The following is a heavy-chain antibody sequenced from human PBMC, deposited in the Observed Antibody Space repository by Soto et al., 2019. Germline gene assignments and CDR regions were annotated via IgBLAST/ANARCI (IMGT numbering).Heavy chain of an antibody. J-gene: IGHJ4*02. CDR2: ISSSGSTI. D-gene: IGHD4-4*01. V-gene: IGHV3-11*01. CDR1: GFTFSDYY. CDR3: ARVRFRDSNYKDY. Sequence: LSLTCAASGFTFSDYYMSWIRPAPGKGLEWVSYISSSGSTIYYADSVKGRFTISRDNAKNSLYLQMNSLRAEDTAVYYCARVRFRDSNYKDYWGQGTLVTVSS.